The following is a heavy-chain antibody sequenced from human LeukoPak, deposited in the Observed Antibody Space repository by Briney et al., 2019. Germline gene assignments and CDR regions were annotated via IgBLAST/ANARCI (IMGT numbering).Heavy chain of an antibody. CDR2: ISAYNGNT. CDR3: ARGALEYSSSADYFDY. V-gene: IGHV1-18*01. D-gene: IGHD6-6*01. Sequence: VASVKVSCKASGYTFTSSGISWVRQAPGQGLEWMGWISAYNGNTNYAQKLQGRVTMTTDTSTSTAYMELRSLRSDDTAVYYCARGALEYSSSADYFDYWGQGTLVTVSS. CDR1: GYTFTSSG. J-gene: IGHJ4*02.